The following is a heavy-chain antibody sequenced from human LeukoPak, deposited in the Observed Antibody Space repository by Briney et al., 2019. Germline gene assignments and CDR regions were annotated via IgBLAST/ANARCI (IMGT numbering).Heavy chain of an antibody. D-gene: IGHD2/OR15-2a*01. CDR1: GGSISSYY. CDR2: IYYSGST. CDR3: ARAFRARYFDL. V-gene: IGHV4-39*01. Sequence: SETLSLTCTVSGGSISSYYWGGIRQPPGKGLEWIGIIYYSGSTYYNPSLKGRVTISVDTSKNQFSLKLSSVTAADTAVYYCARAFRARYFDLWGRGTLVTVSS. J-gene: IGHJ2*01.